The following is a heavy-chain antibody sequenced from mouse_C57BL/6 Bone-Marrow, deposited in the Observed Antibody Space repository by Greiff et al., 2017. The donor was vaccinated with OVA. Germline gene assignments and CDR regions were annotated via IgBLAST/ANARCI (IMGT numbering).Heavy chain of an antibody. J-gene: IGHJ2*01. CDR3: ARLKYCSSYEYFDY. CDR1: GYSITSDY. CDR2: ISYSGST. D-gene: IGHD1-1*01. V-gene: IGHV3-8*01. Sequence: EVKLQESGPGLAKPSQSLSLTCSVTGYSITSDYWNWIRKFPGNKLEYMGYISYSGSTNYNPYHKRRNSITRDTSKNKYYLQLTSVTTQDTATYYVARLKYCSSYEYFDYWGQGTTLTVSS.